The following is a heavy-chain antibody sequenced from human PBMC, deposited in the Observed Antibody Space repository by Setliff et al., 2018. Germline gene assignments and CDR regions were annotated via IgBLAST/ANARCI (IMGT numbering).Heavy chain of an antibody. CDR3: AREQWLDPPGYYYMDV. D-gene: IGHD6-19*01. CDR2: IYIGGSA. CDR1: GGSISSYY. J-gene: IGHJ6*03. V-gene: IGHV4-4*07. Sequence: SETLSLTCTVSGGSISSYYWSWIRQPAGKGLEWRGHIYIGGSANYNRSLKSRGTMSIDTSKNQFSLKLNSVTASDMAVYYCAREQWLDPPGYYYMDVLAKGTTVTVSS.